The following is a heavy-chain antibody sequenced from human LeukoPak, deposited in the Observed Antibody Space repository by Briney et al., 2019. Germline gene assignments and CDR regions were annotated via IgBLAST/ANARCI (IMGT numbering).Heavy chain of an antibody. CDR1: GFTFNNYA. V-gene: IGHV3-23*01. D-gene: IGHD6-19*01. J-gene: IGHJ4*02. CDR2: ISGSGGTT. CDR3: AKGLSSGPGRFDY. Sequence: PGGSLRLSCAASGFTFNNYAMTWVRQAPGKGLEWVSSISGSGGTTYYADSVKGRFTISRDNFKNTLSLQMNSLRAEDTAVYYCAKGLSSGPGRFDYWGQGTLVTVSS.